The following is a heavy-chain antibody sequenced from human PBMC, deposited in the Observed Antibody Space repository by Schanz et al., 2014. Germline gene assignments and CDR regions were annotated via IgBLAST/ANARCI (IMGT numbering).Heavy chain of an antibody. J-gene: IGHJ5*02. V-gene: IGHV3-73*01. CDR1: GFTFSASA. D-gene: IGHD4-4*01. Sequence: EVHLVDSGGTLVQPGGSLRLSCVGSGFTFSASAIHWVRQASGKGLEWVGRVRTKDNHYATSYGASVSGRFTISRDDSNNTDYLQMNSLRTGDTAMYYCASYDNSGPYYLNHWGRGTLVTVSS. CDR2: VRTKDNHYAT. CDR3: ASYDNSGPYYLNH.